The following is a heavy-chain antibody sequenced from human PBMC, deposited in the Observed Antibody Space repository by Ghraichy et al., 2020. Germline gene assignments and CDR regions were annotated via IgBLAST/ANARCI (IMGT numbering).Heavy chain of an antibody. CDR3: ARDTGSGSYERMDV. Sequence: ASEKVSCKASGYTFISSYMHWVRQAPGQGLEWMGIINASGGTTSYAQKFQCRVTMTRDTSTSTVYMELSSLRSEDTAVYYCARDTGSGSYERMDVWGQGTTVTVSS. V-gene: IGHV1-46*01. CDR2: INASGGTT. D-gene: IGHD3-10*01. J-gene: IGHJ6*02. CDR1: GYTFISSY.